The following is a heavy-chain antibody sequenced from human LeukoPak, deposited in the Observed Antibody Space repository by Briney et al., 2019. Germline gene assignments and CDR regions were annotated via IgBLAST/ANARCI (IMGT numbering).Heavy chain of an antibody. V-gene: IGHV3-30*03. J-gene: IGHJ4*02. CDR1: GFTFSSYG. D-gene: IGHD6-19*01. CDR3: ARTQQWLVFSFDY. CDR2: ISYDGSNK. Sequence: GGSLRLSCAASGFTFSSYGMHWVRQAPGKGLEWVAVISYDGSNKYYADSVKGRFTISRDNSKNTLYLQMNSLRAEDTAVYYCARTQQWLVFSFDYWGQGTLVTVSS.